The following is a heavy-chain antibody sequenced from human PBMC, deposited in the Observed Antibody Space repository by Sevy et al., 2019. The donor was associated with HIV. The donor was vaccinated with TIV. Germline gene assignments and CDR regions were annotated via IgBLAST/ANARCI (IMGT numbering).Heavy chain of an antibody. Sequence: GGSLRLSCAASGFTFSIYAMSWVRQAPGKGLEWVAAISGGVGSTYYAGSVKGRFTISRDNSKNTLYLQMNSLRAEDTAVYYCAALNDFWSGDVLYWGQGTLVTVSS. D-gene: IGHD3-3*01. CDR3: AALNDFWSGDVLY. V-gene: IGHV3-23*01. J-gene: IGHJ4*02. CDR1: GFTFSIYA. CDR2: ISGGVGST.